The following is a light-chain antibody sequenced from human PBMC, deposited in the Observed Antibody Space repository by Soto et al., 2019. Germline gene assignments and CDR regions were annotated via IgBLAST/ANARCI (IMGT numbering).Light chain of an antibody. CDR2: DAS. V-gene: IGKV1-33*01. CDR3: QQYDDLPIT. Sequence: FQVTQSRSTLSDSVGDTVTITCQASQYISHYLNWYQQKPGKALKLLIYDASNLHPGVPSRFRGSGSGTEFSFNITSLQPEDVATYYCQQYDDLPITFGQGTRLEIK. J-gene: IGKJ5*01. CDR1: QYISHY.